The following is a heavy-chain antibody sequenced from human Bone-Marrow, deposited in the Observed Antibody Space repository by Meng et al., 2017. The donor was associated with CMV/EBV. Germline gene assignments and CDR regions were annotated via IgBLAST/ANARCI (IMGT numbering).Heavy chain of an antibody. V-gene: IGHV3-30*14. Sequence: GESLKISCAASGFTFSSYAMHWVRQAPGKGLEWVAVISYDGSNKYYADSVKGRFTISRDNSKNTLYLQMNSLRAEDTAVYYCASIRDYGMDVWGQGTTVTVSS. CDR1: GFTFSSYA. D-gene: IGHD2-21*01. CDR3: ASIRDYGMDV. J-gene: IGHJ6*02. CDR2: ISYDGSNK.